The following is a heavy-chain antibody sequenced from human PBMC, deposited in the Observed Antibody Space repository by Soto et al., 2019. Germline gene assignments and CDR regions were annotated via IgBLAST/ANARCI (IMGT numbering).Heavy chain of an antibody. Sequence: QVQLVESGGGVVQSGRSLRLSCAASAFTFSTYGMHWVRQAPGKGLEWVAVISYDGSAKNYADSVKGRFTISRDNSKNTLYLQMNSLTAEDTAVYYCAQEGSAMTSTWLDPWGQGTLVTVSS. D-gene: IGHD6-19*01. J-gene: IGHJ5*02. CDR2: ISYDGSAK. CDR3: AQEGSAMTSTWLDP. CDR1: AFTFSTYG. V-gene: IGHV3-30*18.